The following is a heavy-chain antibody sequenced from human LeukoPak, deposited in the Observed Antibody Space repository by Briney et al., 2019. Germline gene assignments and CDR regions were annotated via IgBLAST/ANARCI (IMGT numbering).Heavy chain of an antibody. CDR2: INHSGST. CDR1: GGSFSGYY. D-gene: IGHD2-2*01. CDR3: ARRSGYCSSTSCSFDY. J-gene: IGHJ4*02. V-gene: IGHV4-34*01. Sequence: SETLSLTCAVYGGSFSGYYWSWLRQPPGKGLEWLGEINHSGSTNYNPSLKSRVTISVDTSKNQFSLKLSSVTAADTAVYYCARRSGYCSSTSCSFDYWGQGTLVTVSS.